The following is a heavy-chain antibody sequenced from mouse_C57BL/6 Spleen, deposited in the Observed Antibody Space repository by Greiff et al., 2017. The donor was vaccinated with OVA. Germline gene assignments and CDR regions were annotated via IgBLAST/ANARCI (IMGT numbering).Heavy chain of an antibody. CDR2: INPNNGGT. CDR3: ARIYGSRAWFAY. D-gene: IGHD1-1*01. V-gene: IGHV1-26*01. Sequence: VQLQQSGPELVKPGASVKISCKASGYTFTDYYMNWVKQSHGKSLEWIGDINPNNGGTSYNQKFKGKATLTVDKSSSTAYMELRSLTSEDSAVYYCARIYGSRAWFAYWGQGTLVTVSA. J-gene: IGHJ3*01. CDR1: GYTFTDYY.